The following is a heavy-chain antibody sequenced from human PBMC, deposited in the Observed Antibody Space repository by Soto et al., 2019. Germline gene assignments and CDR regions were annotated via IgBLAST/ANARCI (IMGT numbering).Heavy chain of an antibody. V-gene: IGHV3-33*01. CDR2: IWFDGSTE. CDR1: GFDVLNYA. D-gene: IGHD1-1*01. Sequence: QLQLVESGGGVVQPGRSLRLSCAAPGFDVLNYAMHWVRQAPGKGLEWVAIIWFDGSTEYYADFVKGRFTMSRDSSKNTVYLEMNTLRAEDTAVYYCARRYNWSPVFLSYLYGIDVWGEGTTVTVSS. CDR3: ARRYNWSPVFLSYLYGIDV. J-gene: IGHJ6*04.